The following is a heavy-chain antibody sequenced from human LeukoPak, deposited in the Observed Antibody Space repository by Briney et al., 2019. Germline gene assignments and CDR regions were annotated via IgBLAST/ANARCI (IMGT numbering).Heavy chain of an antibody. V-gene: IGHV7-4-1*02. Sequence: GASVKVSCKASGYTFTSYAMNWVRQAPGQGLEWMGWINTNTGNPTYAQGFTGRFVFSLDTSVSTAYLQISSLKAEDAAVYYCARTDSSGYYFRGEHAFDIWGQGTMVTVSS. D-gene: IGHD3-22*01. CDR1: GYTFTSYA. CDR2: INTNTGNP. CDR3: ARTDSSGYYFRGEHAFDI. J-gene: IGHJ3*02.